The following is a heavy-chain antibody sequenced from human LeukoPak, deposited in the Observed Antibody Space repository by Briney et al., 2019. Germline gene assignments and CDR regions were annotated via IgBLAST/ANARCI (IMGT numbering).Heavy chain of an antibody. Sequence: GGSLRLSCAASGFTFSSYGMSWVRQAPGKGLEWVSAISGSGGSTYYADSVKGRFTISRDNSKNTLYLQMNSLRAEDTAVYYCAGESYYDSSGYSDAFDIWGQGTMVTVSS. V-gene: IGHV3-23*01. CDR2: ISGSGGST. J-gene: IGHJ3*02. D-gene: IGHD3-22*01. CDR3: AGESYYDSSGYSDAFDI. CDR1: GFTFSSYG.